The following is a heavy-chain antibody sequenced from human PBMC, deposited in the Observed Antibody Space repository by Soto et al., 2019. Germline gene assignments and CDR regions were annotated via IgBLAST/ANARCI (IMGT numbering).Heavy chain of an antibody. J-gene: IGHJ5*02. CDR1: GFTFSSYG. CDR2: IWYDGSNK. D-gene: IGHD6-13*01. Sequence: GGSLRLSCAASGFTFSSYGMHWVRQAPGKGLEWVAVIWYDGSNKYYADSVKGRFTISRDNSKNTLYLQMNSLRAEDTAVYYCASDPDKSIAAAFNWFDPWGQGTLVTVSS. V-gene: IGHV3-33*01. CDR3: ASDPDKSIAAAFNWFDP.